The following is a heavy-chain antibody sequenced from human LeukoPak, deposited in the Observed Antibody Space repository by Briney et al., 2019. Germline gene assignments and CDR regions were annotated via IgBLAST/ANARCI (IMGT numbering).Heavy chain of an antibody. D-gene: IGHD6-19*01. J-gene: IGHJ4*02. CDR2: IYPFDSDT. Sequence: GESLKISCMGSGYSFTNYWIGWVRHVPGKGLGWMGIIYPFDSDTRYGPSFQGQVSISADKSISTAYLQWSSLKASDTAMYYCARRESSGSIDHWGQGTLVTVSS. V-gene: IGHV5-51*01. CDR3: ARRESSGSIDH. CDR1: GYSFTNYW.